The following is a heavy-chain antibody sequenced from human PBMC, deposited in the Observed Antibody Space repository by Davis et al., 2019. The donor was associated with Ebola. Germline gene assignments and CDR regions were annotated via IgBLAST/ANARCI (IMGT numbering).Heavy chain of an antibody. CDR3: ARGRFGELPFDY. D-gene: IGHD3-10*01. V-gene: IGHV3-48*01. Sequence: GESLKISCAASGFTFSSYSMNWVRQAPGKGLEWVSYISSSGSTIYYADSVKGRFTISRHNSKNTLYLQMNSLRAEDTAVYYCARGRFGELPFDYWGQGTLVTVSS. CDR1: GFTFSSYS. CDR2: ISSSGSTI. J-gene: IGHJ4*02.